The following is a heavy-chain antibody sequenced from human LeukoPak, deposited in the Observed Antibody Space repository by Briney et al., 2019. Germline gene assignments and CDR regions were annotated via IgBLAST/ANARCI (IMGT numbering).Heavy chain of an antibody. CDR3: AKDYDYIWGSYFFDY. J-gene: IGHJ4*02. V-gene: IGHV3-30*18. Sequence: PGGSLRLSCAASGFTFNNYDMHGVRQAPGKGLEGVAVISYDGSNKYYADSVKGRFTISRDNSKKTLYMQMNSLRTEDTAVYYCAKDYDYIWGSYFFDYWGQGSLVTVSS. D-gene: IGHD3-16*01. CDR1: GFTFNNYD. CDR2: ISYDGSNK.